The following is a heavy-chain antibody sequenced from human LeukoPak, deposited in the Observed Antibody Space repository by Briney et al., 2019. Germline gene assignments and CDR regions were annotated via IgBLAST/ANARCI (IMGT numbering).Heavy chain of an antibody. V-gene: IGHV1-2*02. CDR2: INPNSGGT. Sequence: ASVKVSCKASGYTFTGYYMHWVRQAPGQGLEWMGWINPNSGGTNYAQKFQGRVTMTRDTSISTAYMELSRLRSDDTAVYYCARTLPDYGDYYYYYYMDVWGKGTTVTVSS. CDR1: GYTFTGYY. CDR3: ARTLPDYGDYYYYYYMDV. J-gene: IGHJ6*03. D-gene: IGHD4-17*01.